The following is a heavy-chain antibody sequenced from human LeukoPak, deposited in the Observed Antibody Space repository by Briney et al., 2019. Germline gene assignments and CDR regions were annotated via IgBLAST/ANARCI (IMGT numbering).Heavy chain of an antibody. Sequence: GGCLRLSCAASGFTVSSNYMSWVRQAPGKGLEWVSVIYGGGSTYYADSVRGRFTISRDTFTNTVNLQMNSLRVEDTAVYYCASWPGGWYGEDSWGQGTLVTVFS. D-gene: IGHD6-19*01. CDR2: IYGGGST. V-gene: IGHV3-53*01. CDR1: GFTVSSNY. J-gene: IGHJ4*02. CDR3: ASWPGGWYGEDS.